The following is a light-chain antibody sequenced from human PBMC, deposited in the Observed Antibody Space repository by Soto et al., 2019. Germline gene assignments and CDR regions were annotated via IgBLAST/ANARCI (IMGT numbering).Light chain of an antibody. J-gene: IGKJ3*01. CDR3: QRLSTCPPGFT. CDR2: DAS. V-gene: IGKV3-11*01. Sequence: EIVLTQSPATLSLSPGERATLSCRASQSVSSYLAWYQQKPGQAPRLLIYDASNRATGIPARFSGSGSGTDFTHPISGLWPEFFAVFSCQRLSTCPPGFTSGPGTNVYIK. CDR1: QSVSSY.